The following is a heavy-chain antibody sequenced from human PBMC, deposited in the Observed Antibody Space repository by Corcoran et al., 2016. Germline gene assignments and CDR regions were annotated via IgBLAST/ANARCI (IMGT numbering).Heavy chain of an antibody. J-gene: IGHJ4*02. CDR2: INYSGTT. D-gene: IGHD6-13*01. V-gene: IGHV4-39*07. Sequence: QLQLQESGPGLVKPSETLSLTCTVSGGSISSSNYYWGWIRQPPGKGLEWMGSINYSGTTYYNPSLKSRVTISVDTYTSQFSLKLSSVTAADTAVEYCARRIASAVTNYFDYWGQGTLVTVSS. CDR3: ARRIASAVTNYFDY. CDR1: GGSISSSNYY.